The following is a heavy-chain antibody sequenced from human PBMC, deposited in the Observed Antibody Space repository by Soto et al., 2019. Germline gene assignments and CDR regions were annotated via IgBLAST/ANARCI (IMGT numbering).Heavy chain of an antibody. J-gene: IGHJ5*02. V-gene: IGHV5-51*01. CDR3: ARGYCTATICDPWFDP. Sequence: GEFLRSSCPCSGDAFSRYWIAWVRQMPGKGLEWMGIIYPGDSDTRYSPSFQGQVTISVDKSITTAYLQWSSLKASDTAMYYCARGYCTATICDPWFDPWGQGTLVTVSS. CDR1: GDAFSRYW. CDR2: IYPGDSDT. D-gene: IGHD2-8*02.